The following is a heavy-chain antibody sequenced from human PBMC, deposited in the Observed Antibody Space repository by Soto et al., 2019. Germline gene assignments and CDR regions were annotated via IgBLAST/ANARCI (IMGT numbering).Heavy chain of an antibody. Sequence: QVQLVQSGAEVKKPGSSVKVSCKASGGTFSSYTISWVRQAPGQGLEWMGRIIPILGIANYAQKFQGRVXIXXDKSTSTAYMELSSLRSEDTAVYYCARITEHTNDYWGQGTLVTVSS. CDR1: GGTFSSYT. J-gene: IGHJ4*02. D-gene: IGHD1-1*01. V-gene: IGHV1-69*02. CDR2: IIPILGIA. CDR3: ARITEHTNDY.